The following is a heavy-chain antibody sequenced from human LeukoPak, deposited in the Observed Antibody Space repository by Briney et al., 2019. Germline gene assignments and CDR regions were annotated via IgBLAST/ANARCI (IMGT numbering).Heavy chain of an antibody. CDR2: TYYRSKWYN. J-gene: IGHJ5*01. CDR3: ARAVAGTEGWFNS. D-gene: IGHD1-1*01. CDR1: GDSVSSDSAA. Sequence: SQTLSLTCAISGDSVSSDSAAWNWIRQSPSRGLEWLGRTYYRSKWYNDYSAFVKSRIIINPDTSKNQFSLQLNFVTPEDTAVYYCARAVAGTEGWFNSWCQGTLVTVSS. V-gene: IGHV6-1*01.